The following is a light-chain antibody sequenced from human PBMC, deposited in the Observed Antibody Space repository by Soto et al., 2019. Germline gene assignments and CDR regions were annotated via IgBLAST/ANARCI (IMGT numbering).Light chain of an antibody. Sequence: EIVLTQSPGTLSLSPGERATLSCRASQSVPSSCLAWYQQKPGQAPRLLIYDASSRATGIPDRFSGSESGTDFTLTISRLEPEDFAVYYCHLYGSSPLTFGGGTKVGIK. CDR2: DAS. CDR3: HLYGSSPLT. V-gene: IGKV3-20*01. CDR1: QSVPSSC. J-gene: IGKJ4*01.